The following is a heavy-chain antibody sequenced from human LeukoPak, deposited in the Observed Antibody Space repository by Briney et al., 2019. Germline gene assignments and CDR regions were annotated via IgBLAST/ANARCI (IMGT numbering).Heavy chain of an antibody. D-gene: IGHD3-22*01. CDR1: GGSLSGSH. J-gene: IGHJ4*02. CDR3: ARSEVNSSGYWVILY. V-gene: IGHV4-34*01. Sequence: SETLSLTCYVDGGSLSGSHWSWIRQSPRKRLEWIGEINHRGDANYNPSLQTRVDISVDMSKNQFSLKMNSVTAADTAVYYCARSEVNSSGYWVILYWGQGTLVTVSS. CDR2: INHRGDA.